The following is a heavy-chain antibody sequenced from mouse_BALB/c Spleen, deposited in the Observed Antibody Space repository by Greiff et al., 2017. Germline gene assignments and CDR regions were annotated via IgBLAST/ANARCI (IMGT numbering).Heavy chain of an antibody. Sequence: EVKVVESGGGLVQPGGSRKLSCAASGFTFSSFGMHWVRQAPEKGLEWVAYISSGSSTIYYADTVKGRFTISRDNPKNTLFLQMTSLRSEDTAMYYCAREMGSPYAMDYWGQGTSVTVSS. CDR2: ISSGSSTI. CDR3: AREMGSPYAMDY. J-gene: IGHJ4*01. D-gene: IGHD1-1*02. CDR1: GFTFSSFG. V-gene: IGHV5-17*02.